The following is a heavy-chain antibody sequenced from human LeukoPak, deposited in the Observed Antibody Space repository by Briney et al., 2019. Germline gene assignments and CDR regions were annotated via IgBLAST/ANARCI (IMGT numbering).Heavy chain of an antibody. CDR1: GGSISSYY. V-gene: IGHV4-59*01. Sequence: PSVTLSLTCTVSGGSISSYYWSWIRQPPGKGLEWIGYIYYSGSTNYNPSLKSRVTISVDTSKNQFSLKLSSVTAADTAVYYCARAGIQLWLGNFDYWGQGTLVTVSS. CDR3: ARAGIQLWLGNFDY. J-gene: IGHJ4*02. D-gene: IGHD5-18*01. CDR2: IYYSGST.